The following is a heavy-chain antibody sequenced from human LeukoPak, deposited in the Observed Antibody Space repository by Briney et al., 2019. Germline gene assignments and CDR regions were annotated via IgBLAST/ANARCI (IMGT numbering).Heavy chain of an antibody. D-gene: IGHD2-15*01. V-gene: IGHV3-30-3*01. CDR1: GFTFSSYA. Sequence: GGSLRLSCAASGFTFSSYAMHWVRQAPGKGLEWVAVISYDGSNKYYADSVKGRFTISRDNSKNTLYLQMNSLRAEDTAVYYCANHHPVSYLPWVVYWGQGTLVTVSS. CDR3: ANHHPVSYLPWVVY. CDR2: ISYDGSNK. J-gene: IGHJ4*02.